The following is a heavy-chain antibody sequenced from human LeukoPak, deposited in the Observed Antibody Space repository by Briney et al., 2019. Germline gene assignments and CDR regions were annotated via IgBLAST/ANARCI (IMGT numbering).Heavy chain of an antibody. Sequence: SETLSLTCAVYGGSFSGYYWSWIRQPPGKGLEWIGEINHSGSTNYNPSLKSRVTISVDTSKNQFSLKLSSVTAADTAVYYCARLFHYDYVWGSYRWSYYFDYWGQGTLVTVSS. CDR3: ARLFHYDYVWGSYRWSYYFDY. J-gene: IGHJ4*02. CDR2: INHSGST. D-gene: IGHD3-16*02. CDR1: GGSFSGYY. V-gene: IGHV4-34*01.